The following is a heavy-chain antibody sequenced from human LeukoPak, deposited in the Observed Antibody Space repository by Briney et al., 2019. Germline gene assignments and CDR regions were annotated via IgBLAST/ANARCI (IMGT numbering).Heavy chain of an antibody. J-gene: IGHJ5*02. V-gene: IGHV3-23*01. D-gene: IGHD3-10*01. Sequence: GGSLRLSCAASGFTFSTSAMSWVREAPGKGLEYVSTVSGGGGTSTYYTDSVAGRFIISRDDPKSTLYLQMSSLRVEDTAVYYCAKGGGLLWLGESPRWFDPWGQGTLVTVSS. CDR2: VSGGGGTST. CDR3: AKGGGLLWLGESPRWFDP. CDR1: GFTFSTSA.